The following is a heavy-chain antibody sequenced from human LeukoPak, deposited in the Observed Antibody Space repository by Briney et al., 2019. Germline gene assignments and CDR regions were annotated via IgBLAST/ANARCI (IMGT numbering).Heavy chain of an antibody. D-gene: IGHD1-26*01. V-gene: IGHV3-23*01. CDR1: GFTFSSYA. Sequence: PGGSLRLSCAASGFTFSSYAMSWVRQAPGKGLEWVSAISGSGGSTYYADSVKGRFTISRDNSKNTLYLQMNSLRAEDTAVYYCAEDREWELGAAITAFDYWGQGTLVTVSS. CDR2: ISGSGGST. J-gene: IGHJ4*02. CDR3: AEDREWELGAAITAFDY.